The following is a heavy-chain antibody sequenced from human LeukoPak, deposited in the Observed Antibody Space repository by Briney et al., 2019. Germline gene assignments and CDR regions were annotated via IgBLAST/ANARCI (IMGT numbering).Heavy chain of an antibody. CDR3: ANPRDY. Sequence: GGSLRLFCTASGFTFSSYSMSWVRQAPGKGLEWVAVISYDGSNEYYADSVKGRFTISRDNSKNTLYLQMNSLRAEDTAVYYCANPRDYWGQGTLVTVSS. CDR2: ISYDGSNE. CDR1: GFTFSSYS. V-gene: IGHV3-30*18. J-gene: IGHJ4*02.